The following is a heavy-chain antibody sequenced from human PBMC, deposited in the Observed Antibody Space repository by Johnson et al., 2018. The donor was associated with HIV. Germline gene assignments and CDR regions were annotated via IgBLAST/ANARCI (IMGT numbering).Heavy chain of an antibody. D-gene: IGHD3-22*01. CDR2: IKQDGSEK. CDR1: GFTFSSYW. V-gene: IGHV3-7*03. CDR3: TTAIYSYDTRDTRAFDI. Sequence: VTLVESGGGLVQPGGSLRLSCAASGFTFSSYWMSWVRQAPGKGLEWVANIKQDGSEKYYVDYVKGRFTISRDNAKNSLYLQMNSLKTEDTALYYCTTAIYSYDTRDTRAFDIWGQGTMVTVSS. J-gene: IGHJ3*02.